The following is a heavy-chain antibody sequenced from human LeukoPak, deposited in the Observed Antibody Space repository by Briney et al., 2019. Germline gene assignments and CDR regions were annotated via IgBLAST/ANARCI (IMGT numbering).Heavy chain of an antibody. CDR1: GYRFTTYW. V-gene: IGHV5-51*01. CDR2: IYPGDSDT. J-gene: IGHJ4*02. D-gene: IGHD5-12*01. CDR3: ARQITDQSSGYDSIDY. Sequence: GESLKISCKAPGYRFTTYWIGWVRQLPGRGVEWMGIIYPGDSDTRYSPSFESQVTISADKSFTTSYLQWSSLKASDTAMYYCARQITDQSSGYDSIDYWGQGTLVTVSS.